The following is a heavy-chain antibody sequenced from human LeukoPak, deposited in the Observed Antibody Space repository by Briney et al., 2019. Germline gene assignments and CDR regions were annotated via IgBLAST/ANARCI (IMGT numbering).Heavy chain of an antibody. D-gene: IGHD3-10*01. V-gene: IGHV3-11*01. CDR3: ARTLNSGTKDH. CDR1: GFTFRESY. J-gene: IGHJ4*02. Sequence: GGSLRLSCAASGFTFRESYMSWIRQAPGKGLEWLSYISPSDNTIYYADSVKGRFTISKDNAKNSLFLQMNSLTAEDTAVYYCARTLNSGTKDHWGQGTLVTVSS. CDR2: ISPSDNTI.